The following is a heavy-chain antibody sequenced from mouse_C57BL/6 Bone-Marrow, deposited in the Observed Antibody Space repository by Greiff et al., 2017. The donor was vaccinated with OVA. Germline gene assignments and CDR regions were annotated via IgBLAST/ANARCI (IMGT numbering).Heavy chain of an antibody. D-gene: IGHD4-1*01. CDR3: ARHTPPLGHDY. CDR2: ISSGGSYT. J-gene: IGHJ2*01. CDR1: GFTFSSYG. Sequence: EVQLVESGGDLVKPGGSLKLSCAASGFTFSSYGMSWVRQTPDKRLEWVATISSGGSYTYYPDSVKGRFTISRDNAKNTLYLQMSSLKSEDTAMYYCARHTPPLGHDYWGQGTTLTVSS. V-gene: IGHV5-6*01.